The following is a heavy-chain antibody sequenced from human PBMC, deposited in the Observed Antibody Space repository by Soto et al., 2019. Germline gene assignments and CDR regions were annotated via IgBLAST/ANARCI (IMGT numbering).Heavy chain of an antibody. Sequence: PSETLPLTCGVSGGSISAAGDSWSWIGQPPGGGLEWIGYIYHSGTCLYNPSLKTRLTMSLDRSNNQFSLTLNSVTAADTAVYYCARAQFYSGSGRYNNLMFDPWGQGTQVTVSS. CDR3: ARAQFYSGSGRYNNLMFDP. V-gene: IGHV4-30-2*01. J-gene: IGHJ5*02. CDR1: GGSISAAGDS. D-gene: IGHD3-10*01. CDR2: IYHSGTC.